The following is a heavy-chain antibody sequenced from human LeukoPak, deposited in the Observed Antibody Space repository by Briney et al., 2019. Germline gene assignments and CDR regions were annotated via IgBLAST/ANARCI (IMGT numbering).Heavy chain of an antibody. D-gene: IGHD5-12*01. CDR3: ARLYSGYDWYYYYYMDV. Sequence: ASVKVSCKASGYTFTGYYMHWVRQAPGQGLEWMGWISAYNGNTNYAQKLQGRVTMTTDTSTSTAYMELRSLRSDDTAVYYCARLYSGYDWYYYYYMDVWGKGTTVTVSS. J-gene: IGHJ6*03. CDR1: GYTFTGYY. V-gene: IGHV1-18*04. CDR2: ISAYNGNT.